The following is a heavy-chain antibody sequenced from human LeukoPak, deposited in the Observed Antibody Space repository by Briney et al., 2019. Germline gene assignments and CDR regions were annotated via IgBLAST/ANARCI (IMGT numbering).Heavy chain of an antibody. CDR3: AYCSNGVCYKAGLDY. CDR1: GFTFSSYS. D-gene: IGHD2-8*01. Sequence: GGSLRLSCAASGFTFSSYSMNWVRQAPGKGLEWVSTISDSGSSTYYADSVKGRFTISRDNSKNTLYLQMNSLRAEDTAVYYCAYCSNGVCYKAGLDYWGQGTLVTVSS. J-gene: IGHJ4*02. V-gene: IGHV3-23*01. CDR2: ISDSGSST.